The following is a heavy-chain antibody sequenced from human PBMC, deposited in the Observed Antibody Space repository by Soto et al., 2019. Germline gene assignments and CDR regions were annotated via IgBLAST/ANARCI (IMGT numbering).Heavy chain of an antibody. CDR3: ARGLYGSGSYYPPSPYYYGMDV. CDR1: GDSVSSNSAA. CDR2: TYYRSKWYN. J-gene: IGHJ6*02. Sequence: PSETLSLTCAISGDSVSSNSAAWNWIGQSPSRGLEWLGRTYYRSKWYNDYAVSVKSRITINPDTSKNQFSLQLNSVTPEDTAVYYCARGLYGSGSYYPPSPYYYGMDVWGQGTTVTVSS. D-gene: IGHD3-10*01. V-gene: IGHV6-1*01.